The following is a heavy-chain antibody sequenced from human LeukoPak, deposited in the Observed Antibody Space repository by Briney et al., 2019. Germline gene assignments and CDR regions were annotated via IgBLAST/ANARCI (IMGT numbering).Heavy chain of an antibody. CDR1: GYTFTSYG. Sequence: ASVKVSCKASGYTFTSYGISWVRQAPGQGLEWMGWISAYNGNTNYAQKLQGRVTMTTDTSTSTPYMEMRSLRSDDTAVYYCARESQSSGWGDCGAFDYWGQGTLVTVSS. V-gene: IGHV1-18*01. D-gene: IGHD6-19*01. CDR2: ISAYNGNT. CDR3: ARESQSSGWGDCGAFDY. J-gene: IGHJ4*02.